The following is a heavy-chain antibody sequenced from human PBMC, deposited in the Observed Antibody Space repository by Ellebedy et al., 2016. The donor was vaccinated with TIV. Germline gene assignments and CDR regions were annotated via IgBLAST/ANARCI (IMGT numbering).Heavy chain of an antibody. Sequence: ESLKISCAASGFTFSSYGMHWVRQPPGKGLEWIGEINHSGSTNYNPSLKSRVTVSVDTSKNQFSLKLSSVTAADTAVYYCARGRRDGYHRWGQGTLVTVSS. D-gene: IGHD5-24*01. CDR3: ARGRRDGYHR. V-gene: IGHV4-34*01. CDR1: GFTFSSYG. J-gene: IGHJ5*02. CDR2: INHSGST.